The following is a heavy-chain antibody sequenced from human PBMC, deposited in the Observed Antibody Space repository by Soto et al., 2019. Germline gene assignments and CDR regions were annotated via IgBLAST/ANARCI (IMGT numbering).Heavy chain of an antibody. CDR1: GGSISSSTW. D-gene: IGHD3-22*01. V-gene: IGHV4-4*02. CDR3: ARLVRSDSSGYLRGFDY. J-gene: IGHJ4*02. Sequence: SETLSLTCAVSGGSISSSTWWRWVRQPPGKGLEWIGEIYHSGSTNYNPSHKSRVTISVDKSKNQFSLKLSSVTAADTAVYYCARLVRSDSSGYLRGFDYWGQGTRVTVS. CDR2: IYHSGST.